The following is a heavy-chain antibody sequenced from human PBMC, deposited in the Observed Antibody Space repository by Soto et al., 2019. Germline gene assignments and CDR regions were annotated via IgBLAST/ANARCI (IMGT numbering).Heavy chain of an antibody. CDR1: GYTFTSYD. V-gene: IGHV1-8*02. CDR3: ARKGGSWYLEDAFDI. D-gene: IGHD6-13*01. Sequence: QVQLVQSGAEVKKPGASVKVSCKASGYTFTSYDINWVRLATGQGLEWMGWMNPNSGNTAYAQKFQGRVTMTRNTSISTVYMELSSLRSEETAEYYCARKGGSWYLEDAFDIWGQVTMVIVSS. J-gene: IGHJ3*02. CDR2: MNPNSGNT.